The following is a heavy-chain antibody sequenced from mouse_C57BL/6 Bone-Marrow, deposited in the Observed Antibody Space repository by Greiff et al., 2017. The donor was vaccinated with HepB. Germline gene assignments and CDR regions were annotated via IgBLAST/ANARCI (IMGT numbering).Heavy chain of an antibody. CDR3: ARSDGYYGGGT. CDR1: GYAFTNYL. D-gene: IGHD2-3*01. Sequence: QVQLQQSGAELVRPGTSVKVSCKASGYAFTNYLIEWVKQRPGQGLEWIGVINPGSGGTNYNEKFKGKATLTADKSSSTAYMQLSSLTSEDSAVYFCARSDGYYGGGTWGQGTTLTVSS. V-gene: IGHV1-54*01. CDR2: INPGSGGT. J-gene: IGHJ2*01.